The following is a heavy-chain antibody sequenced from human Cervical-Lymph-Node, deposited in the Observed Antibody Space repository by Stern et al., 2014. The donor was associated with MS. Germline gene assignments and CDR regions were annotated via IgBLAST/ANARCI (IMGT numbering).Heavy chain of an antibody. Sequence: EDQLVESGGGLVKPGGSLRLSCAASGFTFSSYSMNWVRQAPGKGLEWVSSISSSSSYIYYADSVKGRFTISRDNAKNSLYLQMNSLRAEDTAVYYCARGQYSGYDTNWFDPWGQGTLVTVSS. V-gene: IGHV3-21*01. CDR1: GFTFSSYS. CDR3: ARGQYSGYDTNWFDP. J-gene: IGHJ5*02. D-gene: IGHD5-12*01. CDR2: ISSSSSYI.